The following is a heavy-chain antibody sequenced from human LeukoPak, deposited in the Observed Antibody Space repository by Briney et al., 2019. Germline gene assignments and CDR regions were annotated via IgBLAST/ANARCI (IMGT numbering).Heavy chain of an antibody. CDR3: ARREDTMGRAFDI. Sequence: PSETLSLTCTVSGGSISSYYWSWIRQPPGKGLEWIGYIYYSGSTNYNPSLKSRVTISVDTSKNQFSLKLSSVAAADTAVYYCARREDTMGRAFDIWGQGTMVTVSS. D-gene: IGHD3-10*01. J-gene: IGHJ3*02. CDR2: IYYSGST. V-gene: IGHV4-59*08. CDR1: GGSISSYY.